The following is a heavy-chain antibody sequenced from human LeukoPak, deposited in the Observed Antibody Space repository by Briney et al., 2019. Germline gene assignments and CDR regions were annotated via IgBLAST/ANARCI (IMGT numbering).Heavy chain of an antibody. J-gene: IGHJ6*03. V-gene: IGHV4-39*01. Sequence: SETLSLTCTVSGGSISSSHYYWGWIRQPPGKGLEWIGTIYYSGTTYYNPSLESRLTIFLDTSKSQFSLMLISVTAADTAVYYCARQVSDYYYYYIDVWGTGTAVTVSS. CDR2: IYYSGTT. CDR3: ARQVSDYYYYYIDV. D-gene: IGHD3-10*01. CDR1: GGSISSSHYY.